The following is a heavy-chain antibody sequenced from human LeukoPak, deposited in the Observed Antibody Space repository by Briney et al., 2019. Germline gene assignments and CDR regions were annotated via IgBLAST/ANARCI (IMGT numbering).Heavy chain of an antibody. CDR1: GFTFSYYG. CDR2: ISGSGDSA. J-gene: IGHJ3*02. CDR3: AREVGLITMIVVAPNAFDI. V-gene: IGHV3-23*01. Sequence: GGTLRLSCVASGFTFSYYGMSWVRQAPGKGLEWVSAISGSGDSAYYADSVRGRFTISRDNAKNSLYLQMNSLRAEDTAVYYCAREVGLITMIVVAPNAFDIWGQGTMVTVSS. D-gene: IGHD3-22*01.